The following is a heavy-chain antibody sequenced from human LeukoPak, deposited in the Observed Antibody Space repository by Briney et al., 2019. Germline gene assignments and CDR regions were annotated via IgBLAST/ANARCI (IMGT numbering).Heavy chain of an antibody. V-gene: IGHV3-11*01. Sequence: PGGSLRLSCAASGFTFNDYYMSWIRQAPGKGLEWLSYINIGGTNTHYADSVKGRFTNSRDNAKKSLYLEMNNLRAEDTAGDYCATDGAGFDTWGQGVLVTVSS. CDR1: GFTFNDYY. CDR2: INIGGTNT. CDR3: ATDGAGFDT. J-gene: IGHJ5*02.